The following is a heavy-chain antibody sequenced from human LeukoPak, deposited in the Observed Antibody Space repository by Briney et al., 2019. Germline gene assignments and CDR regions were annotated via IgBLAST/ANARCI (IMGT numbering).Heavy chain of an antibody. CDR1: GYTFTGYY. Sequence: ASVKISCKASGYTFTGYYMHWVRQAPGQGLEWVGGINPNSGATNYAQKLEGRVTMTKDTSISTAYMELSRLRSDGTAVYYCARGDRFGEFQIDYWGQGTLVTVSS. J-gene: IGHJ4*02. D-gene: IGHD3-10*01. CDR2: INPNSGAT. CDR3: ARGDRFGEFQIDY. V-gene: IGHV1-2*02.